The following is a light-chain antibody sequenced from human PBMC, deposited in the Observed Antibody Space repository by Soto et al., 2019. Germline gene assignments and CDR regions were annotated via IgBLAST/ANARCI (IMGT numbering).Light chain of an antibody. CDR1: QSISDW. Sequence: IQMTQSPSTLSASLGDRVTITCRASQSISDWLAWFQLKPGKAPKLLIYDASSLESGVPSRFSGSGSGTEFTLTISSLQPDDFATYYCQQYNNYSTFGQGTKVDI. CDR2: DAS. V-gene: IGKV1-5*01. J-gene: IGKJ1*01. CDR3: QQYNNYST.